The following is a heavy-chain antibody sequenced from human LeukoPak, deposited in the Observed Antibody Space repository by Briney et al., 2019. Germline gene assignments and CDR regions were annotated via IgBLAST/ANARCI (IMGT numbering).Heavy chain of an antibody. CDR1: EFTFSAFW. Sequence: GGSLRLSCAASEFTFSAFWMSWVRQAPGKGREWVANINQDGSAKHYVDCVKGRFTVSRDNAENSLYLQTNSLRAEDTAVYYCARLWGDATIFDLWGQGTLVTVSS. CDR3: ARLWGDATIFDL. V-gene: IGHV3-7*01. D-gene: IGHD5-12*01. J-gene: IGHJ4*02. CDR2: INQDGSAK.